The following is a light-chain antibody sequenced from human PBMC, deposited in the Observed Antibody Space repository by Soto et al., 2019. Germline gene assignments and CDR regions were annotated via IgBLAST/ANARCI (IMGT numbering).Light chain of an antibody. J-gene: IGLJ1*01. CDR1: SSDVGGYNY. Sequence: QSALTQPASVSGSPGQSITISCTGASSDVGGYNYVSWYQQHPGKAPKLIIYDVSYRPSGVSDRFSGSKSGNTASLTISELQAEDEADYHCSSYIRTATSHVVGTGTKLTVL. CDR3: SSYIRTATSHV. V-gene: IGLV2-14*03. CDR2: DVS.